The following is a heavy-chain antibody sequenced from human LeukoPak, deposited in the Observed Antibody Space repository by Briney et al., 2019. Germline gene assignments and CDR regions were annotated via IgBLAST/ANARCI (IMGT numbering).Heavy chain of an antibody. D-gene: IGHD5-24*01. CDR1: GGTFSSYV. Sequence: GSSVKVSCKASGGTFSSYVISWVRQAPGQGLEWMGGIIPIFGTTNYAQNFQGRVTITTDESTSTAYMELSSLRSEDSAVYYCASREPLDVYNYPSYFYRDVWGKGTTVTVSS. CDR3: ASREPLDVYNYPSYFYRDV. CDR2: IIPIFGTT. J-gene: IGHJ6*03. V-gene: IGHV1-69*05.